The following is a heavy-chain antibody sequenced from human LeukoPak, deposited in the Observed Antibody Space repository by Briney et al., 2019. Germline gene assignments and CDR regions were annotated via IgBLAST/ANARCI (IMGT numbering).Heavy chain of an antibody. D-gene: IGHD3-3*01. CDR2: INPNSGGT. CDR3: ARDHSDDFWSGSGPLYYMDV. V-gene: IGHV1-2*02. CDR1: GYTFTGYY. J-gene: IGHJ6*03. Sequence: ASVKVSCKASGYTFTGYYMHWVRQAPGQGLEWMGWINPNSGGTNYAQKFQGRVTMTRDTSISTAYMELSRLRSDDTAVYYCARDHSDDFWSGSGPLYYMDVWGKGTTVTVSS.